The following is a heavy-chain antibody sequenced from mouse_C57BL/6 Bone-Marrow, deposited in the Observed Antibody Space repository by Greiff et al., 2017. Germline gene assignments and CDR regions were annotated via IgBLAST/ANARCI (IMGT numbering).Heavy chain of an antibody. CDR2: IYPGSGST. CDR3: ARDYYGNFYFDY. V-gene: IGHV1-55*01. J-gene: IGHJ2*01. Sequence: QVQLKQPGAELVKPGASVKMSCKASGYNFTSYWITWVKQRPGQGLEWIGDIYPGSGSTNYNEKFKSKATLTVDTSSSTAYMQLSSLTSEDSAVYYCARDYYGNFYFDYWGQGTTLTVSS. CDR1: GYNFTSYW. D-gene: IGHD2-1*01.